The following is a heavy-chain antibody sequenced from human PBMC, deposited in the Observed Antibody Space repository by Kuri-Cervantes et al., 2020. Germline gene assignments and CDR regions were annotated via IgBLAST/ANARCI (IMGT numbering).Heavy chain of an antibody. Sequence: GESLKISCAASGFNFDDYGMSWVRQAPGKGLEWVSGINRNGGSTGYADSVKGRFTISRDNSKNTLYLQMNSLRAEDTAVYYCAKDRKDYSNYVAEYFQHWGQGTLVTVSS. CDR1: GFNFDDYG. D-gene: IGHD4-11*01. J-gene: IGHJ1*01. CDR3: AKDRKDYSNYVAEYFQH. V-gene: IGHV3-20*04. CDR2: INRNGGST.